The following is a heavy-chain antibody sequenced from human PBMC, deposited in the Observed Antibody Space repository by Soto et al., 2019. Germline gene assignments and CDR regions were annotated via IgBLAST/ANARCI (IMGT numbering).Heavy chain of an antibody. J-gene: IGHJ5*02. CDR2: ISYDGSNK. V-gene: IGHV3-30*18. CDR3: AKANDREQQLVPWFDP. D-gene: IGHD6-13*01. Sequence: GGSLRLSCAASGFTFSSYGMHWVRQAPGKGLEWVAVISYDGSNKYYADSVKGRFTISRDNSKNTLYLQMNSLRAEDTAVYYCAKANDREQQLVPWFDPWGQGTLVTVSS. CDR1: GFTFSSYG.